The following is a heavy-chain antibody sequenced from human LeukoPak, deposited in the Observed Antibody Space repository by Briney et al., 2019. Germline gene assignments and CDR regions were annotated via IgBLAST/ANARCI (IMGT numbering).Heavy chain of an antibody. CDR1: GGTFSSYA. D-gene: IGHD6-19*01. Sequence: GSSVKVSCKASGGTFSSYAISWVRQAPGQGLEWMGGIIPIFGTANYAQKFQGRVTITADESTSTAYMELSSLRSEDTAVHYCARGPWVWPSIAVASPLDYWGQGTLVTVSS. CDR3: ARGPWVWPSIAVASPLDY. J-gene: IGHJ4*02. CDR2: IIPIFGTA. V-gene: IGHV1-69*01.